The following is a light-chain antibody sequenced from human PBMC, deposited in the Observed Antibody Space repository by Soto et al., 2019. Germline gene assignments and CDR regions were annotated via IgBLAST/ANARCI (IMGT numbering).Light chain of an antibody. Sequence: EIVMTQSPAPLSVSPGERATLSCRASQSVSGNLAWYQQKPGQAPRVLIYGASTRATGIPARFSGSGSGTEFTLTISSLQSEDFAVYDCQQYNNWPRTFGQGTKVEIK. V-gene: IGKV3-15*01. J-gene: IGKJ1*01. CDR3: QQYNNWPRT. CDR1: QSVSGN. CDR2: GAS.